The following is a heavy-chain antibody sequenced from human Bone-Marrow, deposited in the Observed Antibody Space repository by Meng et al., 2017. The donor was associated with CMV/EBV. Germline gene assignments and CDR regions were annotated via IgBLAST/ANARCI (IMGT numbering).Heavy chain of an antibody. D-gene: IGHD6-13*01. J-gene: IGHJ6*02. V-gene: IGHV1-8*02. CDR1: GYTFTGYY. Sequence: ASVKVSCKASGYTFTGYYMHWVRQATGQGLEWMGWMNPNSGNTGYAQKFQGRVTMTRNTYLSTAYMELSSLRSEDTAGYYCARGNRGRIAAAGYYYYYGMDVWGQGTTVNVSS. CDR2: MNPNSGNT. CDR3: ARGNRGRIAAAGYYYYYGMDV.